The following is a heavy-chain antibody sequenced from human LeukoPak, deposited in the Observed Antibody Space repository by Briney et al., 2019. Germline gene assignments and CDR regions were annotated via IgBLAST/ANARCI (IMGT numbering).Heavy chain of an antibody. D-gene: IGHD4-17*01. J-gene: IGHJ4*02. V-gene: IGHV3-23*01. CDR1: GFTSSNYA. Sequence: GGSLRLSCAASGFTSSNYAMTWVRQAPGKGLEWVSVISGSGNSPYYADSVKGRFTISRDNSKNTLYLQMYSLRAEDTAIYYCAKDLLRKEYYFDYWGQGTLVTVSS. CDR3: AKDLLRKEYYFDY. CDR2: ISGSGNSP.